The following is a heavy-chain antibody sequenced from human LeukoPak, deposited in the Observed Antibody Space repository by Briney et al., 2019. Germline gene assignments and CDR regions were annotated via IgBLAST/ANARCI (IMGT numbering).Heavy chain of an antibody. J-gene: IGHJ6*02. D-gene: IGHD2-2*01. CDR2: IYYSGST. CDR1: GGSISSYY. Sequence: SETLSLTCTVSGGSISSYYWSWIRQPPGKGLEWIGYIYYSGSTNYNPSLKSRATISVDTSKNQFSLKLSSVTAADTAVYYCARDHPHSSTIEKAHYYYGMDVWGQGTTVTVSS. CDR3: ARDHPHSSTIEKAHYYYGMDV. V-gene: IGHV4-59*01.